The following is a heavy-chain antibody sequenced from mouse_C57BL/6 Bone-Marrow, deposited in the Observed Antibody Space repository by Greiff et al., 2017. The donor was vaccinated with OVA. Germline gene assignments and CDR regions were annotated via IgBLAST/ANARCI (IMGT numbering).Heavy chain of an antibody. CDR3: ARLRLFAY. Sequence: EVQVVESGGGLVKPGGSLKLSCAASGFTFSDYGMHWVRQAPEKGLEWVAYISSGSSTIYYADTVKGRFTISRDNAKNTLFLQMTSLRSEDTAMYYCARLRLFAYWGQGTLVTVSA. CDR2: ISSGSSTI. D-gene: IGHD1-1*01. V-gene: IGHV5-17*01. J-gene: IGHJ3*01. CDR1: GFTFSDYG.